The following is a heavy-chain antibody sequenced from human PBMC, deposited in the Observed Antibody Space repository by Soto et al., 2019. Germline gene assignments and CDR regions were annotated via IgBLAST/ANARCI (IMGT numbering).Heavy chain of an antibody. J-gene: IGHJ4*02. CDR2: IYNSGAT. V-gene: IGHV4-30-4*01. Sequence: SETLSLTCPVSGCSISSGDYCWTWIRQSPGKGLEWIGYIYNSGATYDNPSLRSRLTISVDTSKNQFYLKLSFVTAADTAVYYCASARLHYRTVDYWGQGTLVTVSS. CDR3: ASARLHYRTVDY. D-gene: IGHD4-4*01. CDR1: GCSISSGDYC.